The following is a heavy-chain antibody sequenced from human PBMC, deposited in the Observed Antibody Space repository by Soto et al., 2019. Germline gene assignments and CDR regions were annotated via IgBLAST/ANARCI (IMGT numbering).Heavy chain of an antibody. CDR2: IYYTGST. CDR3: AKVVSGGHLDC. Sequence: SETLSLTCTVSGVSINNYYWTWIRQPPGKRLEWIGAIYYTGSTTYNPSLRSRVTFSVDTSQNQFSLSLTSVTAADTAVYFCAKVVSGGHLDCWGQGTLVTVSS. J-gene: IGHJ4*02. D-gene: IGHD6-25*01. V-gene: IGHV4-59*01. CDR1: GVSINNYY.